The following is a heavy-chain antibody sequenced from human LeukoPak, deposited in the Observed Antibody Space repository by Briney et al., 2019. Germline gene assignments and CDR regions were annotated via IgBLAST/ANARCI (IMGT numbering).Heavy chain of an antibody. J-gene: IGHJ4*02. CDR3: AKTDSSPSYYFDY. CDR1: GFTFSSYG. V-gene: IGHV3-30*02. CDR2: IRYDGSNK. D-gene: IGHD6-13*01. Sequence: PGGSLRLSCAASGFTFSSYGMHWVRQAPGKGLEWVAFIRYDGSNKYYADSVKGRFTISRDNSKNTLYLQMNSLRAEDTAVYYCAKTDSSPSYYFDYWGQGTLVTVSS.